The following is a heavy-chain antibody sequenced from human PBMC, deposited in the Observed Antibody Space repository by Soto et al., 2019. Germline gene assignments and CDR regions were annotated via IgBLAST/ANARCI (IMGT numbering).Heavy chain of an antibody. J-gene: IGHJ4*02. CDR3: ARGAWIAAAGTAFDY. CDR2: INPSGGST. Sequence: GASVKVSCKASGYTITSYYMHWVRQAPGQGLEWMGIINPSGGSTSYAQKFQGRVTMTRDTSTSTVYMELSSLRSEDTAVYYCARGAWIAAAGTAFDYWGQGTLVTVSS. CDR1: GYTITSYY. D-gene: IGHD6-13*01. V-gene: IGHV1-46*03.